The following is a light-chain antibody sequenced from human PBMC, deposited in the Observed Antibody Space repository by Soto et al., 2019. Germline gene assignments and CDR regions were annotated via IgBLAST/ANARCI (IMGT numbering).Light chain of an antibody. J-gene: IGKJ1*01. Sequence: EIVWTQSPGTLSLSPGERATLSCRASQSVSSSYLAWYQQKPGQAPRLLIYGASSRATGIPDRFSGSGSGTDFTLTISRLEPEDFAVYYCQQYGSSLWPFGQGTKVEIK. V-gene: IGKV3-20*01. CDR2: GAS. CDR1: QSVSSSY. CDR3: QQYGSSLWP.